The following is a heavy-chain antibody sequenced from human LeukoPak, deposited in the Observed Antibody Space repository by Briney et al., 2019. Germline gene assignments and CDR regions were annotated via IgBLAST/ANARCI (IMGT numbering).Heavy chain of an antibody. J-gene: IGHJ6*02. V-gene: IGHV3-30*18. CDR3: AKEKGYGSGSYYNYYYYYGMDV. Sequence: PGGSLRLSCAASGFTFSSYGMHWVRQAPGKGLEWVAVISYDGSNKYYADSVKGRFTISRDNSKNTLYLQMNSLRAEDTAVYYCAKEKGYGSGSYYNYYYYYGMDVWGQGTTVTVSS. CDR2: ISYDGSNK. CDR1: GFTFSSYG. D-gene: IGHD3-10*01.